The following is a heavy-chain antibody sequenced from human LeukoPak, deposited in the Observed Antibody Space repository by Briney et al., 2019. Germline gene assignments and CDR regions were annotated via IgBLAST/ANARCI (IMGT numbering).Heavy chain of an antibody. J-gene: IGHJ4*02. Sequence: GGSLRLSCAASGFTFDDYAMHWVRQAPGKGLEWVSGISWNSGSIGYADSVKGRFTISRDNAKNSLYLQMNSLRAEDAALYYCARGYYDFDYWGQGTLVTVSS. D-gene: IGHD3-10*01. CDR2: ISWNSGSI. CDR3: ARGYYDFDY. V-gene: IGHV3-9*01. CDR1: GFTFDDYA.